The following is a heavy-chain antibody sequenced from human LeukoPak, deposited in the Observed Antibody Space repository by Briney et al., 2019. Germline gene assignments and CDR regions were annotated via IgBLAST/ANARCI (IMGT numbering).Heavy chain of an antibody. D-gene: IGHD2-2*02. J-gene: IGHJ6*02. CDR3: ARDRRYCSSTSCYTRGYYYYGIDV. CDR1: GFTFSSYS. V-gene: IGHV3-30-3*01. CDR2: ISYDGSTK. Sequence: GGSLRLSCAASGFTFSSYSMHWVRQAPGKGLEWVAVISYDGSTKYYAYSVKGRFTISRDNSKNTLYLQMNRLRAEDTAVYYCARDRRYCSSTSCYTRGYYYYGIDVWSQGTTVTVSS.